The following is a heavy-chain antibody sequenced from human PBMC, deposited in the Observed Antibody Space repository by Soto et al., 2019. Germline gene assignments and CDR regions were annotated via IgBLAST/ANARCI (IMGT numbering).Heavy chain of an antibody. V-gene: IGHV3-23*01. CDR1: GFTFSSYA. CDR2: ISGIGGST. J-gene: IGHJ6*02. D-gene: IGHD2-15*01. Sequence: GWALRLSCADSGFTFSSYAMSWVRQAPGKGLEWVSAISGIGGSTYYADSVKGRFTISRYNSKNTLYLQMNSLRAEDTAVYYCANLGGGSSYNYYGTDVWGQGTKVTVS. CDR3: ANLGGGSSYNYYGTDV.